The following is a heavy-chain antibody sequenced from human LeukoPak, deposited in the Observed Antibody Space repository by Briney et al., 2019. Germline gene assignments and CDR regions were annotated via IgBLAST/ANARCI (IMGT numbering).Heavy chain of an antibody. CDR3: AKDLVY. V-gene: IGHV3-33*06. CDR1: GFTFRNYA. J-gene: IGHJ4*02. CDR2: IWYDGSNK. Sequence: PGGSLRLSCAASGFTFRNYAIHWVRQAPGKGLEWVAVIWYDGSNKYYADSVKGRFTISRDNSKNTLYLQMNSLRAEDTAVYYCAKDLVYWGQGTLVTVSS. D-gene: IGHD6-6*01.